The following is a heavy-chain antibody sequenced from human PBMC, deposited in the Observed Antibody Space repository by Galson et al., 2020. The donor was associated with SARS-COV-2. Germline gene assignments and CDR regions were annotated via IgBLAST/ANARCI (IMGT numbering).Heavy chain of an antibody. D-gene: IGHD6-19*01. Sequence: SETLSLTCTVSGGSISSSSYYWGWIRQPPGKGLEWIGSIYYSGSTYYNPSLKSRVTISVDTSKNQFSLKLSSVTAADTAVYYCARHSSGWHGGWFDPWGQGILVTVSS. CDR3: ARHSSGWHGGWFDP. CDR1: GGSISSSSYY. CDR2: IYYSGST. V-gene: IGHV4-39*01. J-gene: IGHJ5*02.